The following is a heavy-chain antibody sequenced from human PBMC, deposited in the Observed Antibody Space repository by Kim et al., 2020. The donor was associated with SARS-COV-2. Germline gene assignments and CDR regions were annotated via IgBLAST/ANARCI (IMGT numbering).Heavy chain of an antibody. CDR3: ARLRYFDWLLPDDYYCYYYGMDV. Sequence: SETLSLTCTVSGGSISSSSYYWGWIRQPPGKGLEWIGSIYYSGSTYYNPSLKSRVTISVDTSKNQFSLKLSSVTAADTAVYYCARLRYFDWLLPDDYYCYYYGMDVWGQGTRVTVSS. J-gene: IGHJ6*02. CDR1: GGSISSSSYY. CDR2: IYYSGST. D-gene: IGHD3-9*01. V-gene: IGHV4-39*01.